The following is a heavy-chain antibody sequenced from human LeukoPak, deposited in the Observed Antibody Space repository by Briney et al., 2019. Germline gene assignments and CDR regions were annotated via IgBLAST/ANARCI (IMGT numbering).Heavy chain of an antibody. CDR1: GGSLSSYY. Sequence: SETLSLTCSVSGGSLSSYYWSWVRQPPGKGLEWIGYIYYSGDTNFNPCLKSRVNISVDRSKNQFFLKLSHVTVAETAVYHWARVLIPEYYGSGSYSKGYFDNWGRGTLVTVSS. D-gene: IGHD3-10*01. V-gene: IGHV4-59*12. CDR3: ARVLIPEYYGSGSYSKGYFDN. CDR2: IYYSGDT. J-gene: IGHJ4*03.